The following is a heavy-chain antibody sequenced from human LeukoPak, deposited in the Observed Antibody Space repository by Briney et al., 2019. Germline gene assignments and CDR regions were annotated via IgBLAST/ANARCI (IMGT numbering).Heavy chain of an antibody. Sequence: SGTLSLTCGVSGGSISSSNWWSRVRQPPGKGLEWIGEIYHSGSSNHSPSLKSRVTISVDKSENQFSLKLSSVTAADTAVYYCARVHYGDYPFYYYGMDVWGQGTTVTVSS. CDR1: GGSISSSNW. CDR3: ARVHYGDYPFYYYGMDV. J-gene: IGHJ6*02. CDR2: IYHSGSS. V-gene: IGHV4-4*02. D-gene: IGHD4-17*01.